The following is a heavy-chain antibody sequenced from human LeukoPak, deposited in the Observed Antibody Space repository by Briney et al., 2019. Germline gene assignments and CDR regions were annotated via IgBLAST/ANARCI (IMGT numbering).Heavy chain of an antibody. V-gene: IGHV3-23*01. CDR3: AKDRSGSGSYYPDY. Sequence: GGSLRLSCATSGFTFSSYAMSWVRQAPGKGLEWVSAINGGGGYTYYADSVKGRFTVSRDNSKNTLYLQMNSLRAEDTAVYYYAKDRSGSGSYYPDYWGQGTLVTVSS. CDR1: GFTFSSYA. D-gene: IGHD3-10*01. CDR2: INGGGGYT. J-gene: IGHJ4*02.